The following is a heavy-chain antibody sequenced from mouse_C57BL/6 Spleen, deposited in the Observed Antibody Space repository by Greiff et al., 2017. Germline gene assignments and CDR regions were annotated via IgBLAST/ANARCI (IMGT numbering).Heavy chain of an antibody. V-gene: IGHV5-6*02. D-gene: IGHD2-1*01. CDR2: ISSGGSYT. Sequence: VMLVESGGDLVKPGGSLKLSCAASGFTFSSYGMSWVRQTPAKRLEWVATISSGGSYTYYPASVKGRFTISRDNAKNTLYLQMSSQKSEDTAMNYCARDYGNYSFAYWGQGTLVTVSA. CDR3: ARDYGNYSFAY. J-gene: IGHJ3*01. CDR1: GFTFSSYG.